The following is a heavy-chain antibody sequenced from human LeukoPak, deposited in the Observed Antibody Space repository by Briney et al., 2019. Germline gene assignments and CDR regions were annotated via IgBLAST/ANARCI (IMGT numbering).Heavy chain of an antibody. V-gene: IGHV3-20*04. CDR1: GFTFDDYG. CDR3: ASISGPDYYGSGSYLRDY. CDR2: INWNGGST. J-gene: IGHJ4*02. Sequence: SGGSLRLSCAASGFTFDDYGMSWVRQAPGKGLEWVSGINWNGGSTGYADSVKGRFTISRDIAKNSLYLQMNSLRAEDTALYYCASISGPDYYGSGSYLRDYWGQGTLVTVSS. D-gene: IGHD3-10*01.